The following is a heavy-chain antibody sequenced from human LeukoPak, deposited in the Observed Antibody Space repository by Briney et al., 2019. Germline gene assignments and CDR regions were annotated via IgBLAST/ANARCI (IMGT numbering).Heavy chain of an antibody. J-gene: IGHJ2*01. CDR1: GVSIRSYY. V-gene: IGHV4-59*01. D-gene: IGHD6-6*01. CDR3: ARYLWYSSSSDWYFDL. CDR2: IYYSGST. Sequence: SETLSLTCTVSGVSIRSYYWSWIRQPPGRGLEWIGYIYYSGSTNYNPSLKSRVTISVDTSKNQFSLKLSSVTAADTAVYYCARYLWYSSSSDWYFDLWGRGTLVTVSS.